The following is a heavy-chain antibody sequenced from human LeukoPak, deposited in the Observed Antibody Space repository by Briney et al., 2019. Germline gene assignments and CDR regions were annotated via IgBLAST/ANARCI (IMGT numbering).Heavy chain of an antibody. CDR3: ARVLSGSYYIYYYYYMDV. CDR2: ISSSSSYI. V-gene: IGHV3-21*04. D-gene: IGHD3-10*01. CDR1: GFTFSSYT. Sequence: GGSLRLSCAASGFTFSSYTMNWVRQAPGKGLEWVSSISSSSSYIYYVDSVKGRFTISRDNAKNSLYLQMNSLRAEDTALYCCARVLSGSYYIYYYYYMDVWGKGTTVTVSS. J-gene: IGHJ6*03.